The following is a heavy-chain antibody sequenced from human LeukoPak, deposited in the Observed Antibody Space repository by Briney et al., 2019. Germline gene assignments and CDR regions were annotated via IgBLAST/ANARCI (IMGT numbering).Heavy chain of an antibody. CDR1: GFIFSSYS. CDR3: ARVNDFWSGYCPPYYYYYYMDV. D-gene: IGHD3-3*01. J-gene: IGHJ6*03. CDR2: ISSSSSTI. Sequence: GGSLRFSCAASGFIFSSYSMNWVRQAPGKGREWVSYISSSSSTIYYADSVKGRFTISRDNAKHSLYLQMNSLRAEDTAVYYCARVNDFWSGYCPPYYYYYYMDVWGKGTTVTVSS. V-gene: IGHV3-48*01.